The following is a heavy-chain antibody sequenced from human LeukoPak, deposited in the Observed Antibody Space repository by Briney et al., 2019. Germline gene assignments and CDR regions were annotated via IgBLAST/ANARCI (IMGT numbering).Heavy chain of an antibody. V-gene: IGHV3-15*01. CDR2: IKSKTDGGTT. CDR3: TTRSKSSGGP. D-gene: IGHD3-22*01. J-gene: IGHJ5*02. Sequence: GGSLRLSCAASGFTFSRHGMHWVRQAPGKGLEWVGRIKSKTDGGTTDYAAPVKGRFAISRDDSKNTLYLQMNSLKTEDTAVYYCTTRSKSSGGPWGQGTLVTVSS. CDR1: GFTFSRHG.